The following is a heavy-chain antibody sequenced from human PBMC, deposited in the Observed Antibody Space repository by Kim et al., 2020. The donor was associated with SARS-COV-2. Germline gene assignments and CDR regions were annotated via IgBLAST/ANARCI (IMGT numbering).Heavy chain of an antibody. J-gene: IGHJ4*02. V-gene: IGHV3-48*03. Sequence: GGSLRLSCAASGFTFSSYEMNWVRQAPGKGLEWVSYISSSGSTIYYADSVKGRFTISRDNAKNSLYLQMNSLRAEDTAVYYCASSPRVVVAATLDYWGQGTLVTVSS. CDR3: ASSPRVVVAATLDY. CDR1: GFTFSSYE. CDR2: ISSSGSTI. D-gene: IGHD2-15*01.